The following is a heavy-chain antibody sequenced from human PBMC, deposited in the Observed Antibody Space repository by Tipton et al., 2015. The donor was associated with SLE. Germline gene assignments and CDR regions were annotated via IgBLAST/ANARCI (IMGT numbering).Heavy chain of an antibody. Sequence: TLSLTCTVSGDSFKSVSYYWSWIRQPAGKGLEWIGRIYTSGSTNYNPSLKSRVTISVDTSKNPFSLKMSSMTAADTAIYYCARAKDWEDAFEIWGQGTMVTVSA. CDR3: ARAKDWEDAFEI. V-gene: IGHV4-61*02. CDR1: GDSFKSVSYY. J-gene: IGHJ3*02. CDR2: IYTSGST. D-gene: IGHD1-26*01.